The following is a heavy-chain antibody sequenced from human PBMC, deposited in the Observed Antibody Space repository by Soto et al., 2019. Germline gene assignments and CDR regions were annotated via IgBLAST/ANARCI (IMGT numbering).Heavy chain of an antibody. D-gene: IGHD3-22*01. V-gene: IGHV5-51*01. CDR2: IYPADSHT. CDR3: ARQVVYDTSGFYPY. Sequence: PGESLKISCQGLGYSFTTYWIAWVRQMPGKGLEWMGMIYPADSHTIYSPSFQGQVIISADKSISTVYLQWSSLEASDSAMYYCARQVVYDTSGFYPYWGQGTPVTVSS. CDR1: GYSFTTYW. J-gene: IGHJ4*02.